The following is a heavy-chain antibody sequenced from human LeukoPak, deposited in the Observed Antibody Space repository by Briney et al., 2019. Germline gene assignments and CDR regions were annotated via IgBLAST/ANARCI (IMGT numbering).Heavy chain of an antibody. D-gene: IGHD5-24*01. CDR2: TYHSGST. J-gene: IGHJ5*02. CDR3: AREGDGYNVENWFDP. Sequence: PSETLSLTCAVSGYSISSGYYWGWIRQPPGKGLEWIGSTYHSGSTYYNPSLKSRVTISVDTSKNQFSLKLSSVTAADTAVYYCAREGDGYNVENWFDPWGQGTLVTVSS. CDR1: GYSISSGYY. V-gene: IGHV4-38-2*02.